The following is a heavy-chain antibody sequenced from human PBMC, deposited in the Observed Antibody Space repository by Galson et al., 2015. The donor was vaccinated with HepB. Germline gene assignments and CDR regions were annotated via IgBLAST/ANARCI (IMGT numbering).Heavy chain of an antibody. Sequence: SLRLSCAASGFTFSSYAMSWVRQAPGKGLEWVSAISGSGGSTYYADSVKGRFTISRDNSKNTLYLQMNSLRAEDTAVYYCAKDRHPGVLWGLLPLGYWGQGTLVTVSS. D-gene: IGHD1-26*01. CDR2: ISGSGGST. V-gene: IGHV3-23*01. CDR1: GFTFSSYA. J-gene: IGHJ4*02. CDR3: AKDRHPGVLWGLLPLGY.